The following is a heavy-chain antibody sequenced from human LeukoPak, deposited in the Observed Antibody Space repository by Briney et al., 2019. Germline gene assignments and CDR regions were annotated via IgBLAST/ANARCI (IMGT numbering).Heavy chain of an antibody. V-gene: IGHV3-74*01. Sequence: PGGSLRLSCAASGFTFSSYWMHWVRQAPGKGLVWVSRINSVGSSTNYAHSVKGRFTISRDNAKNTLYLQMNSLRAEDTAMYYCARAVYYSNYLGYWGQGTLVTVSS. CDR1: GFTFSSYW. CDR3: ARAVYYSNYLGY. J-gene: IGHJ4*01. D-gene: IGHD3-10*01. CDR2: INSVGSST.